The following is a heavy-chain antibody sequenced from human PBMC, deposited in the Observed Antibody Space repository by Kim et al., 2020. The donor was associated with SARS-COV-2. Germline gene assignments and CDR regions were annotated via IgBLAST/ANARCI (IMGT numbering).Heavy chain of an antibody. D-gene: IGHD2-15*01. J-gene: IGHJ6*02. Sequence: KDRFTISRDNAKNSLYLQMNSLRAEDTAVYYCARDYPPPPVVAGYYGMDVWGQGTTVTVSS. CDR3: ARDYPPPPVVAGYYGMDV. V-gene: IGHV3-11*06.